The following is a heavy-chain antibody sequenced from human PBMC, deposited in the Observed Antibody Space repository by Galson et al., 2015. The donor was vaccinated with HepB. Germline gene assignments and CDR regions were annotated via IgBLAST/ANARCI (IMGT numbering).Heavy chain of an antibody. CDR3: ARGRGVAVAGTVFDY. D-gene: IGHD6-19*01. V-gene: IGHV4-34*01. CDR1: GGSFSGYY. J-gene: IGHJ4*02. Sequence: ETLSLTCAVYGGSFSGYYWSWIRQPPGKGLEWIGEINHSGSTNYNPSLKSRVTISVDTSKNQFSLKLSSVTAADTAVYYCARGRGVAVAGTVFDYWGQGTLVTVSS. CDR2: INHSGST.